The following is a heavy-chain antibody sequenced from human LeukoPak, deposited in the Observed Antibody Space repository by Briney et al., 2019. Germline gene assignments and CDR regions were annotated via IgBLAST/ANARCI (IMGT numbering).Heavy chain of an antibody. V-gene: IGHV3-74*01. D-gene: IGHD6-13*01. J-gene: IGHJ4*02. Sequence: GGSLRLSCAASRFTFRSYRMHWVRQAPGKGLVWVSRINSDGSSTSYADSVRGRFTISRDNAKNTLYLQMNSLRAEDTAVYYCARDTAAGRPYWGQGTLVTVSS. CDR1: RFTFRSYR. CDR2: INSDGSST. CDR3: ARDTAAGRPY.